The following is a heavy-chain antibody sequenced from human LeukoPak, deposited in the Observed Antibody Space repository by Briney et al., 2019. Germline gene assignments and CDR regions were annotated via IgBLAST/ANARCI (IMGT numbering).Heavy chain of an antibody. CDR3: ARDWLAGNPYHTFDL. J-gene: IGHJ3*01. CDR1: GFTFSNYW. Sequence: PGGPLRLSCAASGFTFSNYWMHWVRQAPGKGLVWVSRINSDGSSTSYADSVKGRFTVSRDNAKNSLHLQMNSLRAEDTAVYYCARDWLAGNPYHTFDLWGKGTMVTVSS. V-gene: IGHV3-74*01. CDR2: INSDGSST. D-gene: IGHD3-22*01.